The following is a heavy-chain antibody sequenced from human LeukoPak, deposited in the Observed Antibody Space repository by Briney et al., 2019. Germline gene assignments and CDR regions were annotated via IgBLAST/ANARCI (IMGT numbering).Heavy chain of an antibody. J-gene: IGHJ3*02. CDR1: GGSISIGGYS. D-gene: IGHD3-22*01. Sequence: SQTLSLTCAVSGGSISIGGYSWSWIRQPPGKGLEWIGYIYHSGSTYYNPSLKSRVTISVDRSKNQFSLKLSSVTAADTAVYYCARAVGYYDSSGYSIDAFDIWGQGTMVTVSS. CDR2: IYHSGST. CDR3: ARAVGYYDSSGYSIDAFDI. V-gene: IGHV4-30-2*01.